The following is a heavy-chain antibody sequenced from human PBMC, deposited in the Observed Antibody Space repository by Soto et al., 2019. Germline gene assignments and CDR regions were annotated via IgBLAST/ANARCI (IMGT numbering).Heavy chain of an antibody. V-gene: IGHV4-34*01. D-gene: IGHD2-15*01. CDR3: AIGYCSGGSCSDAFDI. Sequence: SETLSLTCAVYGGSFSGYYWSWIRQPPGKGLEWIGEINHSGSTNYNPSLKSRVTISVDTSKNQFSLKLSSVTAADTAVYYCAIGYCSGGSCSDAFDIWGQGTMVTVSS. CDR2: INHSGST. CDR1: GGSFSGYY. J-gene: IGHJ3*02.